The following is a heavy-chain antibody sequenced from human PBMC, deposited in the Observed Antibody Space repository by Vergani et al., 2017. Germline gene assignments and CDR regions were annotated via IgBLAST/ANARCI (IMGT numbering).Heavy chain of an antibody. CDR3: ARGSRMTTGPYYFDY. CDR2: IYYSGST. CDR1: GGSISSYY. J-gene: IGHJ4*02. V-gene: IGHV4-59*01. Sequence: QVQLQESGPGLVKPSETLSLTCTVSGGSISSYYWSWTRQPPGKGLEWIGYIYYSGSTNYNPSLKRRVTISVDTSKNQFSLKLSSVTAADTAVYYCARGSRMTTGPYYFDYWGQGTLVTVSS. D-gene: IGHD4-11*01.